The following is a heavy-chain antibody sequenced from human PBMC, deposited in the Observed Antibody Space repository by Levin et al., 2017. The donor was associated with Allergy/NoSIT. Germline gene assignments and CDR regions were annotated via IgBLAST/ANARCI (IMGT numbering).Heavy chain of an antibody. V-gene: IGHV1-2*02. CDR3: ARIQFWSQIDYYGMDL. CDR1: GYTFTGYY. Sequence: ASVKVSCKASGYTFTGYYIHWVRQAPGQGLEWMGWINPNSGGTNYAQKVQGRVTMTRDTSISTAYMELSRLRSDDTAVYYCARIQFWSQIDYYGMDLWGQGTTVTVSS. CDR2: INPNSGGT. J-gene: IGHJ6*02. D-gene: IGHD5-18*01.